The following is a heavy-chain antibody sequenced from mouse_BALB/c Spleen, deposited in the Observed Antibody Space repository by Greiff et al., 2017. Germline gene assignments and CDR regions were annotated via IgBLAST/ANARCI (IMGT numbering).Heavy chain of an antibody. D-gene: IGHD1-2*01. CDR2: IDPENGDT. CDR3: ARRRNFITTAFDY. V-gene: IGHV14-4*02. Sequence: VQLQQSGAELVRSGASVKLSCTASGFNIKDYYMHWVKQRPEQGLEWIGWIDPENGDTEYAPKFQGKATMTADTSSNTAYLQLSSLTSEDTAVYYCARRRNFITTAFDYWGQGTTLTVSS. J-gene: IGHJ2*01. CDR1: GFNIKDYY.